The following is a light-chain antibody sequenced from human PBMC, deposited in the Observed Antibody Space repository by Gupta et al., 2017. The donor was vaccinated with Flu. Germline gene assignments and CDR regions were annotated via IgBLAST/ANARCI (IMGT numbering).Light chain of an antibody. Sequence: SGHSSYAIAWHQQQPEKGPRYLMKLDSDGSHSKGDGIPDRFSGSSSGAERYLTISSLQSEDEADYYCQTWGTGMGVFGGGTKLTVL. V-gene: IGLV4-69*01. CDR3: QTWGTGMGV. CDR1: SGHSSYA. CDR2: LDSDGSH. J-gene: IGLJ3*02.